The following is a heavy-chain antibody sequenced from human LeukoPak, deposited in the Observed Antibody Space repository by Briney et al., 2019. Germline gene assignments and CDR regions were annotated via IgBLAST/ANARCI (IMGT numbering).Heavy chain of an antibody. Sequence: GGSLRLSCAASGFTFSSYAMSWVRQAPGKGPEWVSAISGSGGSTYYADSVKGRFTISRDNSKNTLYLQMNSLRAEDTAVYYCAKDLGIVGKRPELDYWGQGTLVTVYS. D-gene: IGHD1-26*01. CDR2: ISGSGGST. CDR3: AKDLGIVGKRPELDY. J-gene: IGHJ4*02. V-gene: IGHV3-23*01. CDR1: GFTFSSYA.